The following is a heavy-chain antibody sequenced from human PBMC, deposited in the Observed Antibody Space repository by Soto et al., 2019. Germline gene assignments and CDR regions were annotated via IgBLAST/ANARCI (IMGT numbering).Heavy chain of an antibody. Sequence: SETLSLTCAVYGGSFSGYYWSWIRQPPGKGLEWIGEINHSGSTNYNPSLKSRVPISVDTSKNQFSLKLSSVTAADTAVYYCARGHYYGSGSYFEGYYMDVWGKGTTVTVSS. CDR3: ARGHYYGSGSYFEGYYMDV. CDR1: GGSFSGYY. V-gene: IGHV4-34*01. CDR2: INHSGST. J-gene: IGHJ6*03. D-gene: IGHD3-10*01.